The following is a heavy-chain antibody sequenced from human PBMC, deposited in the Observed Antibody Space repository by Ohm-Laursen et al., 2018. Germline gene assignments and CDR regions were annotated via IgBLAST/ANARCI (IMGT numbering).Heavy chain of an antibody. D-gene: IGHD2-15*01. CDR1: GFTVSSNY. CDR3: ARGGSVVADAFDI. CDR2: IYSGGST. J-gene: IGHJ3*02. Sequence: GSLRLSCSASGFTVSSNYMSWVRQAPGKGLEWVSVIYSGGSTYYADSVKGRFTISRDNSKNTLYLQMNSLRAEDTAVYYCARGGSVVADAFDIWGQGTMVTVSS. V-gene: IGHV3-66*01.